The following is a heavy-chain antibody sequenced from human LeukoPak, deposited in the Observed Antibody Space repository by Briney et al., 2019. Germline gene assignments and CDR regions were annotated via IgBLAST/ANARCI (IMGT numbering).Heavy chain of an antibody. CDR1: GLTFSNFG. CDR3: AYWAGTADDFSGPFDY. Sequence: LPGGSLRLSCVASGLTFSNFGMNWVRQAPGKGLEWLSYISRSSSFIYYANSVKGRFTISRDNAKNSLYLQMNSLRAEDTAVYYCAYWAGTADDFSGPFDYWGQGALVTVSS. V-gene: IGHV3-48*01. J-gene: IGHJ4*02. CDR2: ISRSSSFI. D-gene: IGHD3/OR15-3a*01.